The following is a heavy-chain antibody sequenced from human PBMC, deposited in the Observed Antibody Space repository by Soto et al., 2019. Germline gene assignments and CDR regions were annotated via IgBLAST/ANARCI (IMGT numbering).Heavy chain of an antibody. CDR1: GFTFTSSA. Sequence: ASVKVSCKASGFTFTSSAVQWVRQARGQRLEWIGWIVVGSGNTNYAQKFQERVTITRDMSTSTAYMELSSLRSEDTAVYYCAADPHYYDSSGYYSEYFQHWGQGTLVTVSS. CDR2: IVVGSGNT. CDR3: AADPHYYDSSGYYSEYFQH. J-gene: IGHJ1*01. D-gene: IGHD3-22*01. V-gene: IGHV1-58*01.